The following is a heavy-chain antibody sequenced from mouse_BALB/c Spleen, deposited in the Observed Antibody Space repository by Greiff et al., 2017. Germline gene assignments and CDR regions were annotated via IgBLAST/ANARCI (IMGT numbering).Heavy chain of an antibody. CDR2: ISSGGST. V-gene: IGHV5-6-5*01. CDR3: ARSNYEMDY. CDR1: GFTFSSYA. D-gene: IGHD2-5*01. Sequence: EVMLVESGGGLVKPGGSLKLSCAASGFTFSSYAMSWVRQTPEKRPEWVASISSGGSTYYPDSVKGRFTISRDNARNILYLQMSSLRSEDTAMYYCARSNYEMDYWGQGTSVTVSS. J-gene: IGHJ4*01.